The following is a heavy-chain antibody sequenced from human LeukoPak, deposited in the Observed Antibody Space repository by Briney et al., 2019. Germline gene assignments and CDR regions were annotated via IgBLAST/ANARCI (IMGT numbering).Heavy chain of an antibody. CDR3: ARGTIFGVVIDC. Sequence: SETLSLTCTVSGGSISSSSYYWGWIRQPPGKGLEWIGSIYYSGSTYYNPSLKSRVTISLDTSKNQFSLKLSSVTAADTAVYYCARGTIFGVVIDCWGQGTLVTVSS. D-gene: IGHD3-3*01. V-gene: IGHV4-39*07. CDR2: IYYSGST. CDR1: GGSISSSSYY. J-gene: IGHJ4*02.